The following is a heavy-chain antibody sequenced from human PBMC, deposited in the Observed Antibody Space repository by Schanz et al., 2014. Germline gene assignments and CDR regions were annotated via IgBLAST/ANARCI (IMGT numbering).Heavy chain of an antibody. CDR3: ARDPWVGEKDAFDF. J-gene: IGHJ3*01. CDR2: ISGSGGST. CDR1: GFSVGNKY. Sequence: EVQLVESGGGLVQPGGSLRLSCAASGFSVGNKYMSWVRQAPGKGLEWVSAISGSGGSTYYADSVKGRFTISRDNSKNTLYLQMNSLRAEDTAVYYCARDPWVGEKDAFDFWGQGTMVIVSS. D-gene: IGHD3-10*01. V-gene: IGHV3-23*04.